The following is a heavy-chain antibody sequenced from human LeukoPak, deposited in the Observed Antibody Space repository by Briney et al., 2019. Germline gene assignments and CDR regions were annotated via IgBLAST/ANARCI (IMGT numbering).Heavy chain of an antibody. D-gene: IGHD3-10*01. CDR2: ISGSGGST. V-gene: IGHV3-23*01. Sequence: GGSLRLSCAASGFAFSSYAMSWVRQAPGKGLEWVSAISGSGGSTYYADSVKGRFTISRDNSKNTLYLQMNSLRAEDTAVYYCAKVGSVTMLRGIWGHYFDYWGQGTLVTVSS. J-gene: IGHJ4*02. CDR3: AKVGSVTMLRGIWGHYFDY. CDR1: GFAFSSYA.